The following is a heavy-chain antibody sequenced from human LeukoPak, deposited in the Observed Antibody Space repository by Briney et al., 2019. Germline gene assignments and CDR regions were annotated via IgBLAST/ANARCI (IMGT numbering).Heavy chain of an antibody. D-gene: IGHD2-15*01. V-gene: IGHV1-2*02. CDR1: GYTFTGYY. Sequence: ASVKVSCKASGYTFTGYYMHWVRQAPGQGLEWMGWINPNSGGTNYAQKFQGRVTMTRDTSISTAYMELSRLRSDDTAVYYCARDGYCSGGSCYSNYYYYYYMDVWGKGTTVTVSS. CDR3: ARDGYCSGGSCYSNYYYYYYMDV. J-gene: IGHJ6*03. CDR2: INPNSGGT.